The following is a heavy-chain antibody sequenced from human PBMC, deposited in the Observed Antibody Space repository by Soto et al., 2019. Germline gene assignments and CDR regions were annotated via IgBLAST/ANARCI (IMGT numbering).Heavy chain of an antibody. CDR2: ISGSGGRT. V-gene: IGHV3-23*01. CDR1: GFTFSSYA. D-gene: IGHD1-26*01. J-gene: IGHJ4*02. Sequence: GGSLRLSCAASGFTFSSYAMSWVRQAPGKGLEWVSGISGSGGRTYYADSVKGRFTISRDNSKNTLYVQMNILRAEDTAVYYCAKSLEWEQLHYFDYWGQGTQVTVSS. CDR3: AKSLEWEQLHYFDY.